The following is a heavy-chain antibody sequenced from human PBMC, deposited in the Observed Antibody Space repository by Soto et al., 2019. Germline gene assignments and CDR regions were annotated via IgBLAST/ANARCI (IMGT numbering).Heavy chain of an antibody. Sequence: IQLMQSGAEVKKPGASVKVSCKASGYTFTSYGIHWVRQAPGQRLEWTGWINAGNGNNKYSEKFQGRVTITRDTSASTAYLELSSLRSEDTAVYYCARDPNDSSAYYHHYYYGMDVWGQGTTVTVSS. CDR3: ARDPNDSSAYYHHYYYGMDV. CDR1: GYTFTSYG. D-gene: IGHD3-22*01. J-gene: IGHJ6*02. V-gene: IGHV1-3*01. CDR2: INAGNGNN.